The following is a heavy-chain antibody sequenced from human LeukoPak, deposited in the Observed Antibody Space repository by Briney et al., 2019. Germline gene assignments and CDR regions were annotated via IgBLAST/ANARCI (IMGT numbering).Heavy chain of an antibody. V-gene: IGHV3-23*01. CDR3: ARRGGSRGWGAFDI. Sequence: GKSLRLSCAASGFTFSGYGMHWVRQAPGKGLEWVSSITGTADKTYDADSVKGRFTISRDNSKNTLSLQMSSLRVEDTAIYYCARRGGSRGWGAFDIWGQGTIVTVSS. J-gene: IGHJ3*02. CDR1: GFTFSGYG. CDR2: ITGTADKT. D-gene: IGHD6-19*01.